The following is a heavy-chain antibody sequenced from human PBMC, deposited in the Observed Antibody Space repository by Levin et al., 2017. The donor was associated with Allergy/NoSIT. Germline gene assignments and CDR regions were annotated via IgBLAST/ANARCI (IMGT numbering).Heavy chain of an antibody. CDR2: MFYSGSA. J-gene: IGHJ5*02. D-gene: IGHD3-10*01. CDR1: GVSISSGGHY. Sequence: LRLSCSVSGVSISSGGHYWSWFRQQPGKGLEWIGYMFYSGSAYYNPSLRSRVSMSVDTSANQFSLKVTSATAADTAVYYCARRLVQGVAFDPWGPGILVSVSS. CDR3: ARRLVQGVAFDP. V-gene: IGHV4-31*03.